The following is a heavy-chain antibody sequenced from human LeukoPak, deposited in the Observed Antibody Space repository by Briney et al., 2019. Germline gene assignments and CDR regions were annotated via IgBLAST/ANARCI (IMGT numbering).Heavy chain of an antibody. CDR2: IIPIFGTA. J-gene: IGHJ5*02. V-gene: IGHV1-69*05. CDR1: GGTFSSYA. CDR3: ARGRLWQDQGRFDP. Sequence: GASVKVSCKASGGTFSSYAISWVRQAPGQGLEWMGGIIPIFGTANYAQKFQGRVTITTDESTSTAYMELSSLRSEDTAVYYCARGRLWQDQGRFDPWGQGTLVTVSS. D-gene: IGHD2-2*01.